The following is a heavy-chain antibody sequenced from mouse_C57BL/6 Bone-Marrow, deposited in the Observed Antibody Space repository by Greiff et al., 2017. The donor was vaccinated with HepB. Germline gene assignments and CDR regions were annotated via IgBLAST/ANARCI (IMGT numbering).Heavy chain of an antibody. CDR1: GYTFTDYE. Sequence: QVQLQQSGAELVRPGASVTLSCKASGYTFTDYEMHWVKQTPVHGLEWIGAIDPETGGTAYNQKFKGKAILTADKSSSTAYMELRSLTSEDSAVYYCTGFPDYYGSGLYAMDDWGQGTSVTVSS. V-gene: IGHV1-15*01. CDR3: TGFPDYYGSGLYAMDD. D-gene: IGHD1-1*01. J-gene: IGHJ4*01. CDR2: IDPETGGT.